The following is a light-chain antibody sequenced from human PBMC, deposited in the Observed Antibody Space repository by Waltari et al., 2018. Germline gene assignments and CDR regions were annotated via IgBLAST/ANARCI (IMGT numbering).Light chain of an antibody. CDR3: QQYNNWPPWT. CDR1: QSVSSN. J-gene: IGKJ1*01. V-gene: IGKV3-15*01. CDR2: GAS. Sequence: IVMTQSPATLPVSPGVRATLSCRASQSVSSNLAWYQQKPCQAPRLLIYGASTRATGIPARFSGSGSGTEFTLTISGLQSEDFAVYYCQQYNNWPPWTFGQGTKVEIK.